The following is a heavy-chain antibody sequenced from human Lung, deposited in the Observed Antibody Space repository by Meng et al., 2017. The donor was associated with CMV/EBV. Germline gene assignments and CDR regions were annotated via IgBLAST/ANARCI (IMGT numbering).Heavy chain of an antibody. CDR3: ARDSSGSYYGAFDI. V-gene: IGHV1-46*01. Sequence: ASVXVSXKASGYTFTNYFMHWVRQGPGQGLEWMGVINTGSGSTNYAQKFQGRVSMTRDTSTSTVYMEVSSLRSEDTAVYFCARDSSGSYYGAFDIWGRETMVTVSS. CDR2: INTGSGST. D-gene: IGHD1-26*01. J-gene: IGHJ3*02. CDR1: GYTFTNYF.